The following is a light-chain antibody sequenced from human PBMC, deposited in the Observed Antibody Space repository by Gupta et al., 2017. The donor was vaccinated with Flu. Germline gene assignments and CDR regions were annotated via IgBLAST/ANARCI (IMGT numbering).Light chain of an antibody. CDR3: LVFLGSDISL. Sequence: QTVVTQEPSFSVSPGGTVTLTCGLTSGSVSSARYISWYHQTPGQPPRTLIYSTDIRSSGVPDRFFGSTLGKKAALIITGAQAEDEGDYYCLVFLGSDISLLGGGTKLTVL. CDR2: STD. J-gene: IGLJ2*01. V-gene: IGLV8-61*01. CDR1: SGSVSSARY.